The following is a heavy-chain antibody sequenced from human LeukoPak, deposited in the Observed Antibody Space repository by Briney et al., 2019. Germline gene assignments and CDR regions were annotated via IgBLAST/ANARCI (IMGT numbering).Heavy chain of an antibody. CDR1: GFTFSSYS. CDR2: ISSSSSYI. D-gene: IGHD3-10*01. J-gene: IGHJ6*03. V-gene: IGHV3-21*01. CDR3: ARDRGVRGVILISDYYYYYMDV. Sequence: GRSLRLSCAASGFTFSSYSMNWVRQAPGKGLEWVSSISSSSSYIYYADSVKGRFTISRDNAKNSLYLQMNSLRAEDTAVYYCARDRGVRGVILISDYYYYYMDVWGKGTTVTISS.